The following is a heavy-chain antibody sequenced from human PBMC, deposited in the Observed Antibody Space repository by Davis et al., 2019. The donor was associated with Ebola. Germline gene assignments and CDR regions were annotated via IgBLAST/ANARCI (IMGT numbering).Heavy chain of an antibody. CDR2: IYYSGST. V-gene: IGHV4-59*01. J-gene: IGHJ6*02. CDR3: ARLVVAARREYYYYYGMDV. CDR1: GGSISSYY. Sequence: GSLRLSCTVSGGSISSYYWSWIRQPPGKGLEWIGYIYYSGSTNYNPSLKSRVTISVDTSKNQFSLKLSFVTAADTAVYYCARLVVAARREYYYYYGMDVWGQGTTVTVSS. D-gene: IGHD6-6*01.